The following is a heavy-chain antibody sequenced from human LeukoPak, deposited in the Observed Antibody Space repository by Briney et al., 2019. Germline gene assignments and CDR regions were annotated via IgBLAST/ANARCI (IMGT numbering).Heavy chain of an antibody. D-gene: IGHD3-22*01. V-gene: IGHV3-48*03. CDR1: GFAFSAYE. CDR2: IAGSDTTT. Sequence: GGSLRLSCLASGFAFSAYEMNWVRQAPGKGLEWVSYIAGSDTTTYYADSVKGRFTILRDNAKNSLYLQMNSLRAEDTALYYCTTLGYHLDSWGQGTLVTVSS. CDR3: TTLGYHLDS. J-gene: IGHJ4*02.